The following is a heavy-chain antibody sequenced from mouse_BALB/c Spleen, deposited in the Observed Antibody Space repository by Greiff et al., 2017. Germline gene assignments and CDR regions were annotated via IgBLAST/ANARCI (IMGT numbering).Heavy chain of an antibody. CDR1: GYSITSDYA. J-gene: IGHJ3*01. Sequence: EVQLQQSGPGLVKPSQSLSLTCTVTGYSITSDYAWNWIRQFPGNKLEWMGYISYSGSTSYNPSLKSRISITRDTSKNQFFLQLNSVTTEDTATYYCAIYYGSPWFAYWGQGTLVTVSA. D-gene: IGHD1-1*01. CDR3: AIYYGSPWFAY. V-gene: IGHV3-2*02. CDR2: ISYSGST.